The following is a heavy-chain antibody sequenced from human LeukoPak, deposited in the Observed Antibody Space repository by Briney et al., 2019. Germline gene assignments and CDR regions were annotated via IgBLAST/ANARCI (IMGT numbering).Heavy chain of an antibody. Sequence: SETLSLTCTVFGGSISSSSYYWGWIRQPPGKGVEWIGSIYYSGSTYYNPSLKSRVTISVDTSKDQFSLKLSSVTAADTAVYYCARSEVLAARLDYWGQGTLVTVSS. CDR1: GGSISSSSYY. V-gene: IGHV4-39*01. CDR2: IYYSGST. D-gene: IGHD6-6*01. CDR3: ARSEVLAARLDY. J-gene: IGHJ4*02.